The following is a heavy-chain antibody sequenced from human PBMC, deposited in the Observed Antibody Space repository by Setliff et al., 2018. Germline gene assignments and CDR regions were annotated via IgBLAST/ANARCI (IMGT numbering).Heavy chain of an antibody. Sequence: GGSLRLSCVASGFTFSRYWMHWVRQVPGKGLVWVSRINEDGGVTNYADPAKGRFTISRDNAKNTLYLEMNSLRAEDTAVYYCERDLTGKDDYWGQGTLVTVSS. J-gene: IGHJ4*02. CDR1: GFTFSRYW. CDR3: ERDLTGKDDY. V-gene: IGHV3-74*01. D-gene: IGHD3-9*01. CDR2: INEDGGVT.